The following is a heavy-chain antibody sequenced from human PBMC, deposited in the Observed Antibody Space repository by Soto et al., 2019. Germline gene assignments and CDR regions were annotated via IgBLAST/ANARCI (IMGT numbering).Heavy chain of an antibody. J-gene: IGHJ5*02. V-gene: IGHV3-48*02. CDR2: ISSSSSTI. CDR3: AREAIAVLNWFDP. D-gene: IGHD6-19*01. Sequence: EVQLVESGGGLVQPGGSLRLSCAASGFTFSSYSMNWFRQAPGKGLEWVSYISSSSSTIYYADSVKGRFTISRDNAKNSLYLQMNSLRDEDTAVYYWAREAIAVLNWFDPWGQGTLVTVSS. CDR1: GFTFSSYS.